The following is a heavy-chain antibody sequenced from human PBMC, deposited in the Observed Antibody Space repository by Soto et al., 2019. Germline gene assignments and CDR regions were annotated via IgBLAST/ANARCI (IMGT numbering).Heavy chain of an antibody. Sequence: PGGSLRLSCAASGFTFSGYSVNWVRQAPGKGLEWASYISSGSKTIYYAESVKGRFTVSRDNARNSQYLQMNSLRDEDTAVYYCAREDILGVRSFDYWGQGTLVTVSS. CDR1: GFTFSGYS. CDR3: AREDILGVRSFDY. CDR2: ISSGSKTI. J-gene: IGHJ4*02. V-gene: IGHV3-48*02. D-gene: IGHD3-9*01.